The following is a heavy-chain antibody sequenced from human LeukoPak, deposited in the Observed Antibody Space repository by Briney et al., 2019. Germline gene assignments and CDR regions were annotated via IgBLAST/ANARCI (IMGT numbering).Heavy chain of an antibody. D-gene: IGHD6-19*01. J-gene: IGHJ4*02. CDR1: GFTFDDYA. Sequence: GRSLRLSCAASGFTFDDYAMHWVRQAPGKGLEWVSGISWNSGSIGYADSVKGRFTISRDNAKNSLYLQMNSLRAEDTALYYCAKAAYSSGWYGGGESDYWGQGTLVTVSS. V-gene: IGHV3-9*01. CDR3: AKAAYSSGWYGGGESDY. CDR2: ISWNSGSI.